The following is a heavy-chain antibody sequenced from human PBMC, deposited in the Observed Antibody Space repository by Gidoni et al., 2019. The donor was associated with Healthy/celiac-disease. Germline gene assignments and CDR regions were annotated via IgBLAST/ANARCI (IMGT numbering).Heavy chain of an antibody. V-gene: IGHV1-69*01. CDR3: ASSAVFGVVRYYYYYGMDV. CDR1: AGTFSSYS. Sequence: QVQLVQSGSEVKKPGSSVKVSCKASAGTFSSYSLSWVRQAPGQGLEWMGGIIPIFGTANYEQKFQGRVTIAADESTSTAYMELSSLRSEDTAVYYCASSAVFGVVRYYYYYGMDVWGQGTTVTVSS. CDR2: IIPIFGTA. D-gene: IGHD3-3*01. J-gene: IGHJ6*02.